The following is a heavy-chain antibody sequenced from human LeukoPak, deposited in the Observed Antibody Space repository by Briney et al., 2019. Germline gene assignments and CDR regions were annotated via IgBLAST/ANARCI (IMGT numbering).Heavy chain of an antibody. V-gene: IGHV4-34*01. D-gene: IGHD5-18*01. Sequence: PSETLSLTFAVYGWSFIGYYWSWIRQPPGKGLEWIGEINHSGSTNYNPSLKSRVTISVDTSKNQFSLKLSSVTAAETAVYYCARVNGYGYGFDYWGQGTLVTVSS. CDR3: ARVNGYGYGFDY. J-gene: IGHJ4*02. CDR2: INHSGST. CDR1: GWSFIGYY.